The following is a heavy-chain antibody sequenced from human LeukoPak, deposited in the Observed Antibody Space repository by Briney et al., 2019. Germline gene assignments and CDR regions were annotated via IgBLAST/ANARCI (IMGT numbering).Heavy chain of an antibody. V-gene: IGHV3-11*04. CDR3: ARERATAMGTLGAFDI. CDR1: GFTFSDYY. J-gene: IGHJ3*02. CDR2: ISSSGSTI. D-gene: IGHD5-18*01. Sequence: GGSLRLSCAASGFTFSDYYMSWIRQAPGKGLEWVSYISSSGSTIYYADSVKGRFTISRDNAKNSLYLQMNSLRAEDTAVYYCARERATAMGTLGAFDIWGQGTMVTVSS.